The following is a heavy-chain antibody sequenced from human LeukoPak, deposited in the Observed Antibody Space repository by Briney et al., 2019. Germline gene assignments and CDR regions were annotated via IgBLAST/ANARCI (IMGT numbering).Heavy chain of an antibody. CDR1: GGTFSSYA. J-gene: IGHJ5*02. CDR3: ARSRRDGYNHNWFDP. V-gene: IGHV1-69*06. Sequence: GASVKVSCKASGGTFSSYAISWVRQAPGQGLEWMGGIIPIFGTANYAQKFQGRVTITADKSTSTAYMELSSLRSEDTAVYYCARSRRDGYNHNWFDPWGQGTLVTVSS. CDR2: IIPIFGTA. D-gene: IGHD5-24*01.